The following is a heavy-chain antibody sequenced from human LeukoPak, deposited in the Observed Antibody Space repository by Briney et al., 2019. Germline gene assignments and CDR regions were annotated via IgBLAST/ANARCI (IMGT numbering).Heavy chain of an antibody. Sequence: QPGGSLRLSCAASGFTFSSYGMHWVRQAPGKGLEWVAVISYDGSNKYYADSVKGRFTISRDNSKNTLYLQMNSLRAEDTAVYYCAKFLGSGGSCDYWGQGTLVTVSS. D-gene: IGHD2-15*01. CDR1: GFTFSSYG. CDR2: ISYDGSNK. V-gene: IGHV3-30*18. J-gene: IGHJ4*02. CDR3: AKFLGSGGSCDY.